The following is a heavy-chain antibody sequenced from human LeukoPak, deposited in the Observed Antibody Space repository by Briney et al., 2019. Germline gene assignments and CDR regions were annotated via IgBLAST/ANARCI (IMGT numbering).Heavy chain of an antibody. CDR1: GFTFSSYS. CDR3: ATARNFRFEY. D-gene: IGHD1-7*01. CDR2: MNGEGTTI. V-gene: IGHV3-74*01. J-gene: IGHJ4*02. Sequence: GGSLRLSCAASGFTFSSYSMNWVRQAPGKGLMWVSRMNGEGTTIDYADSVKGRFTASRDYAKNTLFLQMNNLRTEDTALYFCATARNFRFEYWGQGSLVIVSA.